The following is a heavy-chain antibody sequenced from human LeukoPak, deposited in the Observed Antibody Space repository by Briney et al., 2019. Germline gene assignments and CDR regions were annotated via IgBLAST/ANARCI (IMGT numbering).Heavy chain of an antibody. V-gene: IGHV1-46*01. CDR2: INPSGGST. CDR1: GYTFTSYY. Sequence: ASVKVSCKASGYTFTSYYMHWVRQALGQGLEWMGIINPSGGSTSYAQKFQGRVTMTRDTSTSTVYMELSSLRSEDTAVYYCARAGSHSTPYYYYGMDVWGQGSTVTVSS. J-gene: IGHJ6*02. CDR3: ARAGSHSTPYYYYGMDV. D-gene: IGHD3-10*01.